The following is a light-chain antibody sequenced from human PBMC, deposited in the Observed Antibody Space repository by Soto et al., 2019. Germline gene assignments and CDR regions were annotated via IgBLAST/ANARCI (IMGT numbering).Light chain of an antibody. V-gene: IGKV3-15*01. Sequence: EIVMTQSPGILSLSPGDTATLSYRASQSLGSDLAWYQQKPGQAPRLLIFGASARPTGIPARISGSGSGTAFTLTISSLRSEDCAVYYCQQYDSSPKTSGQGTKVDI. CDR3: QQYDSSPKT. CDR1: QSLGSD. CDR2: GAS. J-gene: IGKJ1*01.